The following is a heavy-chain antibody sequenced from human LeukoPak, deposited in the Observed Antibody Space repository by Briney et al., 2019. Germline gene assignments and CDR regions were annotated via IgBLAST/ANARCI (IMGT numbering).Heavy chain of an antibody. CDR3: ARGLVNSPGILVRYSSSSRAFDY. CDR1: GXX. Sequence: GXXWXWXXXXXXXXXXXXGEXXXXXSXNYHPSLKSRITISVDTSKNQFSLKLSSVTAADTAVYYCARGLVNSPGILVRYSSSSRAFDYWGQGTLVTVSS. CDR2: XXXXXSX. D-gene: IGHD6-6*01. V-gene: IGHV4-34*01. J-gene: IGHJ4*02.